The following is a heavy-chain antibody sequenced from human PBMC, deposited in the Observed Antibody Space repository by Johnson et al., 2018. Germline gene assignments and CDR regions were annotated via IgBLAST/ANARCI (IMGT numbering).Heavy chain of an antibody. V-gene: IGHV3-30*03. CDR2: ISYDGSNK. Sequence: QVQLVESGGGVVQPGRSLRLSCAASGFTFSSYGMHWVRQAPGKGLEWVAVISYDGSNKYYADSVKGRFTISRDNSKNMLYLQMNSLRAEDTAVYYCARARGYYSLYFQHWGQGTLVTVSS. J-gene: IGHJ1*01. CDR3: ARARGYYSLYFQH. CDR1: GFTFSSYG. D-gene: IGHD3-22*01.